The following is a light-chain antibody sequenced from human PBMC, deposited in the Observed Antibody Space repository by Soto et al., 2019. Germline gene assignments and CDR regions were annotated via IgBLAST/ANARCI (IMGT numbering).Light chain of an antibody. CDR3: SSYTSSDTYV. Sequence: QSVLTQPASVSGSPGQSITISCTGTRSDVGGYNYVSWYQQHPGKAPKLMIYEVSNRPSGVSNRFSGSKSVNTASLAISGLQAEDEADYCCSSYTSSDTYVFGSGTKLTVL. CDR2: EVS. J-gene: IGLJ1*01. CDR1: RSDVGGYNY. V-gene: IGLV2-14*01.